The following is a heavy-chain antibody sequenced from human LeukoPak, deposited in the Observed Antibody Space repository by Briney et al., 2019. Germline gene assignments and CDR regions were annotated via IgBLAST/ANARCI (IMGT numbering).Heavy chain of an antibody. V-gene: IGHV3-23*01. J-gene: IGHJ4*02. CDR1: GFTFSIYA. D-gene: IGHD3-10*01. Sequence: GGSLRLSCEASGFTFSIYAMSWVRQAPGKGLEWVSAINGNSVTTNYEDSARGRFTFSRDNSKTTLYQKMNSLRAEDTGVYYCAKLEGRWFGRLLSGFDYSGQGTLVTVSS. CDR2: INGNSVTT. CDR3: AKLEGRWFGRLLSGFDY.